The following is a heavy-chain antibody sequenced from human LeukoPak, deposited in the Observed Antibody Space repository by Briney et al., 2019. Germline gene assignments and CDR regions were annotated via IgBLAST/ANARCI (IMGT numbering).Heavy chain of an antibody. CDR3: ARGEYDFWSAYLNYYYYYMDV. J-gene: IGHJ6*03. D-gene: IGHD3-3*01. CDR1: GYTFTSYG. CDR2: ISAYNGNT. V-gene: IGHV1-18*01. Sequence: ASVKVSCKASGYTFTSYGISWVRQAPGQGLEWMGWISAYNGNTNYAQKLQGRVTMTTDTSTSTAYMELRSLRSDDTAVYYCARGEYDFWSAYLNYYYYYMDVWGKGTTVTVSS.